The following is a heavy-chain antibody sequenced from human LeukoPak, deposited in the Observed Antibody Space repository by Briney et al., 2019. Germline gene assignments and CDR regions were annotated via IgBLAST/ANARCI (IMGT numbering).Heavy chain of an antibody. Sequence: GGSLRLSCAASGFTFSSYAMSWVRQAPGKGLEWVSAISGSGGSTYYADSVKGRFTISRDNSKNTLYLQMNSLRAEDTAVYYCAKGGGIQPGNNWFDPWGQGTLVTVSS. V-gene: IGHV3-23*01. CDR1: GFTFSSYA. CDR2: ISGSGGST. CDR3: AKGGGIQPGNNWFDP. D-gene: IGHD5-18*01. J-gene: IGHJ5*02.